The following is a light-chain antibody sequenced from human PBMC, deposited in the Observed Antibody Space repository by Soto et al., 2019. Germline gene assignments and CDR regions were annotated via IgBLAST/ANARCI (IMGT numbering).Light chain of an antibody. V-gene: IGLV2-14*01. CDR3: SSYTSSSTLYV. CDR2: DVR. J-gene: IGLJ1*01. Sequence: QAVVTQPASVSGSPGQSITISCTGTSSDVGGYNYVSWYQQQPGKAPKVMIYDVRNRPSGVSNRFSGSKSGNTASLTISGLQAEDEADYYCSSYTSSSTLYVFGTGTKLTVL. CDR1: SSDVGGYNY.